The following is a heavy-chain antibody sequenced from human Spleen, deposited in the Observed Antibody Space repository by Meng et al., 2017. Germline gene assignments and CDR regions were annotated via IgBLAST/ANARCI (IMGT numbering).Heavy chain of an antibody. CDR3: ARKAGNCISTSCYSLDY. J-gene: IGHJ4*02. CDR1: GGIFSSYV. Sequence: SVKVSCKASGGIFSSYVIGWARQAPGQGLEWMGGINAVFGTINYAQKFQGRVTITTDESTSTAYMELTRLTSEDTAVYYCARKAGNCISTSCYSLDYWGQGTLVTVSS. D-gene: IGHD2-2*01. V-gene: IGHV1-69*05. CDR2: INAVFGTI.